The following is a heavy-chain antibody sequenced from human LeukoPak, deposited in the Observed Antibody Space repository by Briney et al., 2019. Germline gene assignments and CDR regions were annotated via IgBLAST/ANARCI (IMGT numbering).Heavy chain of an antibody. J-gene: IGHJ5*02. CDR3: ARRVGDYVYWFDP. D-gene: IGHD4-17*01. Sequence: SETLSLTCTVSGGSISSSSYYWGWIRQPPGKGLEWIGSIYYSGSTYYNPSLKSRVTISVGTSKNQFSLKLSSVTAADTAVYYCARRVGDYVYWFDPWGQGTLVTVSS. CDR1: GGSISSSSYY. CDR2: IYYSGST. V-gene: IGHV4-39*01.